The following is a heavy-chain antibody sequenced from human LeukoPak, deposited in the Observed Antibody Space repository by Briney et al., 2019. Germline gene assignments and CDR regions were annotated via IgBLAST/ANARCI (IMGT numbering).Heavy chain of an antibody. V-gene: IGHV3-30-3*01. CDR2: ISYDGSNK. D-gene: IGHD1-26*01. CDR3: ARPALQYSGSRGSWFDP. CDR1: GFTFSSYA. J-gene: IGHJ5*02. Sequence: GGSLRLSCTASGFTFSSYAMHWVRQAPGKGLEWVAVISYDGSNKYYADSVKGRFTISRDNSKNTLYLQMNSLRAEDTAVYYCARPALQYSGSRGSWFDPWGQGTLVTVSS.